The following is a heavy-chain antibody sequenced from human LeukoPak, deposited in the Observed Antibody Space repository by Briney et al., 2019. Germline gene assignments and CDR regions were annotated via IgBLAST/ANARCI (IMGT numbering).Heavy chain of an antibody. CDR2: TSGSGGST. D-gene: IGHD6-19*01. Sequence: PGGSLRLSCAASGFTFSNAWMSWVRQAPGKGLEWVSGTSGSGGSTYYADSVKGRFTISRDNSKNTLYLQMNSLRAEDTAVYYCAKEAYSSGWYPDYWGQGTLVTVSS. J-gene: IGHJ4*02. V-gene: IGHV3-23*01. CDR3: AKEAYSSGWYPDY. CDR1: GFTFSNAW.